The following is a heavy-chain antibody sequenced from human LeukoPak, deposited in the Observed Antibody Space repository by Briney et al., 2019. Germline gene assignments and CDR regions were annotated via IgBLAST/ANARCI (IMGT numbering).Heavy chain of an antibody. CDR1: GFTFDDYA. V-gene: IGHV3-9*01. CDR2: ISWNSGSI. Sequence: GGSLRLSCAASGFTFDDYAMHWVRQAPGKGLEWVSGISWNSGSIGYADSVKGRFTISRDNAKNSLYLQMNSLRAEDTALYSCAKVPTRYYDFWSGYPDYWGQGTLVTVSS. D-gene: IGHD3-3*01. CDR3: AKVPTRYYDFWSGYPDY. J-gene: IGHJ4*02.